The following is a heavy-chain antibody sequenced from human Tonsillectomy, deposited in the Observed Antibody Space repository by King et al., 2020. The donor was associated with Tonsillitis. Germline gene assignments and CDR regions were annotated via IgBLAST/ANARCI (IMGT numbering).Heavy chain of an antibody. CDR1: GYSFTSYW. D-gene: IGHD3-9*01. Sequence: QLVQSGAEVKKPGESLKISCKGSGYSFTSYWIGWVRQMPGKGLEWMGIIYPGDSDTRYSPSFQGQVTISADKSISTAYLQWSSLKASDTAMYYCARXXGXXVXLTXXYTFXXXSGXDXWGQGTTVTVX. J-gene: IGHJ6*02. CDR2: IYPGDSDT. V-gene: IGHV5-51*01. CDR3: ARXXGXXVXLTXXYTFXXXSGXDX.